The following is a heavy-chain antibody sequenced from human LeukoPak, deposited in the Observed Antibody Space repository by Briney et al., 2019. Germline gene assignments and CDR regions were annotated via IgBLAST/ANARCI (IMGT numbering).Heavy chain of an antibody. Sequence: GGSLRLSCAASGFTFDDYAMHWVRQAPGKGLEWVSGISWNSGSIGYADSVKGRFTISRDNAKNSLYLQMNSLRAEDTALYYCAKNNYCDSSGYYTHWGQGTLVTVSS. CDR1: GFTFDDYA. CDR3: AKNNYCDSSGYYTH. D-gene: IGHD3-22*01. CDR2: ISWNSGSI. V-gene: IGHV3-9*01. J-gene: IGHJ4*02.